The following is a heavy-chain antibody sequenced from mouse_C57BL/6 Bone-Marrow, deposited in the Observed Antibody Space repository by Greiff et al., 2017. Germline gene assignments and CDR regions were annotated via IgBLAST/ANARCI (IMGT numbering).Heavy chain of an antibody. D-gene: IGHD1-1*01. CDR2: INYDGSST. CDR1: GFTFSDYY. V-gene: IGHV5-16*01. CDR3: ERSDYGRGTLYARDY. J-gene: IGHJ4*01. Sequence: DVQLQESEGGLVQPGSSMKLSCTASGFTFSDYYMAWVRQVPEKGLEWVANINYDGSSTYYLDSLKSRFIISRDNAKNILYLQMSSLKSEDTATYYCERSDYGRGTLYARDYWGQGTSVTVSS.